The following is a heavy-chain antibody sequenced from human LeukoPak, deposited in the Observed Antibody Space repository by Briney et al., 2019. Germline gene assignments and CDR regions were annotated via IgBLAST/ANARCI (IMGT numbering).Heavy chain of an antibody. V-gene: IGHV5-51*01. CDR3: ARHPGSAYYYYYYMDV. CDR2: IYPGDSDT. D-gene: IGHD1-14*01. Sequence: GESLKISCKGSGYSFTTYWIGWVRQMPGKGLEWMGIIYPGDSDTRYSPSFQGQVTISADKSINTAYLQWSSLKASDTAMYYCARHPGSAYYYYYYMDVWGKGTTVTVSS. J-gene: IGHJ6*03. CDR1: GYSFTTYW.